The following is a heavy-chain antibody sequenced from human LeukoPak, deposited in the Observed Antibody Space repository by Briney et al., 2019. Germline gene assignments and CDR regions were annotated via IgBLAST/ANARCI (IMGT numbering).Heavy chain of an antibody. CDR1: GFIFRNYG. CDR3: AGGSGWIHDY. J-gene: IGHJ4*02. V-gene: IGHV3-7*01. D-gene: IGHD6-19*01. Sequence: GGSLRLSCAASGFIFRNYGMNWVRQAPGKGLEWVANINQDGRDKNYMDSVKGRFTISRDNAKNSLYLQMNSLRAEDTAVYFCAGGSGWIHDYWGQGTLVTVSS. CDR2: INQDGRDK.